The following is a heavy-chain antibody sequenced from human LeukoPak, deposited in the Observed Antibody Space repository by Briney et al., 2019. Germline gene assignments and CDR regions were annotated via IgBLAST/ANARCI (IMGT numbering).Heavy chain of an antibody. D-gene: IGHD1-26*01. J-gene: IGHJ3*02. V-gene: IGHV3-30*02. CDR2: IRSDGGNK. CDR1: GFTFSTYA. Sequence: GGSLRLSCAAPGFTFSTYAMHWVRQAPGKGLEWTALIRSDGGNKYYTDSVKGRFTISRDNSKNTLYLQMNGLRVEDTAVYYCAKGLHSGSYLDALDIWGQGTMVTVFS. CDR3: AKGLHSGSYLDALDI.